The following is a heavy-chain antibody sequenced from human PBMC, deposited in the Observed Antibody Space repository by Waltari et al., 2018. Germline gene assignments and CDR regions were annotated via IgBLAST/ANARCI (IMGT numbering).Heavy chain of an antibody. D-gene: IGHD2-2*01. J-gene: IGHJ4*02. CDR3: ARYPRGSSGFDY. Sequence: QVQLVQSGAEVKKPGASVKVSCKASGYTFTSYDINWVRQATGQGLEWMGWMNPNSGNTGYAQKFLGRVTITRNTSRSTAYMELSSLRSEDTAVYYCARYPRGSSGFDYWGQGTLVTVSS. CDR1: GYTFTSYD. CDR2: MNPNSGNT. V-gene: IGHV1-8*03.